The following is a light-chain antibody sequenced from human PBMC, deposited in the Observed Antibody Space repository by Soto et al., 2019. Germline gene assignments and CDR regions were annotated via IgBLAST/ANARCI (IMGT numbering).Light chain of an antibody. Sequence: QSVLTQPPSASGTPGQRVTISCSGSSSNIGSNTVNWYQQLPGTAPKLLIYSNNQRPSGVPDRFSGSKSGTSASLAISGLXXEDEADYYCAAWDDSLVVFGGGTKLTVL. V-gene: IGLV1-44*01. J-gene: IGLJ2*01. CDR1: SSNIGSNT. CDR3: AAWDDSLVV. CDR2: SNN.